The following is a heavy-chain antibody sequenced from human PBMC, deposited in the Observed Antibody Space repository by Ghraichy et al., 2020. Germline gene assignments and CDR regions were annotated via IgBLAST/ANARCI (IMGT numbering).Heavy chain of an antibody. D-gene: IGHD3-10*01. J-gene: IGHJ4*02. Sequence: SETLSLTCTVSGGSISSSSYYWGWIRQPPGKGLEWIGSIYYSGSTYYNPSLKSRVTISVDTSKNQFSLKLSSVTAADTAVYYCATPPITMVRGVINDYWGQGTLVTVYS. CDR2: IYYSGST. CDR1: GGSISSSSYY. CDR3: ATPPITMVRGVINDY. V-gene: IGHV4-39*01.